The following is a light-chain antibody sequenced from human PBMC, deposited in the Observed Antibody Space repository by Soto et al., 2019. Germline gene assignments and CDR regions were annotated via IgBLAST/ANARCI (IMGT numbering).Light chain of an antibody. CDR1: SSDFGNYNL. J-gene: IGLJ1*01. V-gene: IGLV2-23*02. CDR2: EVN. CDR3: CSFTSSNTHV. Sequence: SALTPTASVSGSPGKSITISCTGTSSDFGNYNLVSWYQQHPGKVPKLILFEVNKRPSGVSGRFSGSKSGNTASLTISGLQAEDDADYYCCSFTSSNTHVFGTGTKVTVL.